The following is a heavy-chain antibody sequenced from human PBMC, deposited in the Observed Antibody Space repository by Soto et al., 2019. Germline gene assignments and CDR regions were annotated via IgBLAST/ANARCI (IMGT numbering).Heavy chain of an antibody. D-gene: IGHD3-22*01. V-gene: IGHV4-34*01. J-gene: IGHJ6*02. CDR2: VNAGGGT. CDR1: GGPFSGYY. CDR3: AREEVPQWFTKGYNGMDV. Sequence: QVQLQQWGAGLLKPSETLSLTCEVSGGPFSGYYWNWIRQSPGKGLEWIGQVNAGGGTNYNPSLKSRVTISEDASKKQSSLKLRSVTAADTAVYYCAREEVPQWFTKGYNGMDVWGQGTTVTVSS.